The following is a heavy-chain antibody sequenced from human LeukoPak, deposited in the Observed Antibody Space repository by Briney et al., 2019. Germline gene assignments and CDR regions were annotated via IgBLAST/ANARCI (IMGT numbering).Heavy chain of an antibody. V-gene: IGHV4-59*01. Sequence: PSETLSLTCTVSGDFITAYYWSWIRQPPGKGLEWIVYVYYSGSTEYNPSLRSRVTISLEMSKHQFSLNLTSVTAADTAVYYCASNTGTVFDYWGQGALVTVSS. J-gene: IGHJ4*02. D-gene: IGHD7-27*01. CDR2: VYYSGST. CDR1: GDFITAYY. CDR3: ASNTGTVFDY.